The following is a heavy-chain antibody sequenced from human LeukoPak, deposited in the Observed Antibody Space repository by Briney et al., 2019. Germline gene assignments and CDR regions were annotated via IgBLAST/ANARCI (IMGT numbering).Heavy chain of an antibody. V-gene: IGHV1-8*03. CDR1: GYTFTRYD. J-gene: IGHJ6*03. Sequence: GASVTVSCKASGYTFTRYDINWVRQATGQGLEWMGWMNPDSGNTGYAQKFQGRVTITRNTSISTAYMEVTSLGSDDTAVYFCARASSSSSVLYYYYMDVWGKGTPVTVSS. D-gene: IGHD6-6*01. CDR3: ARASSSSSVLYYYYMDV. CDR2: MNPDSGNT.